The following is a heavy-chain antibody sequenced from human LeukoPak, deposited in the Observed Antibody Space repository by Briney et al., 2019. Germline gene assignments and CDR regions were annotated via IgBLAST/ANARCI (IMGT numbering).Heavy chain of an antibody. CDR2: ISGSGGST. V-gene: IGHV3-23*01. J-gene: IGHJ5*02. CDR1: GFTFSSYA. CDR3: AKMSSGWDLNWFDP. D-gene: IGHD6-19*01. Sequence: PGGSLRLSCVASGFTFSSYAMSWVRQAPGKGLEWVSAISGSGGSTYYADSVKGRFTISRDNSKNTLYLQMNSLRAEDTAVYYCAKMSSGWDLNWFDPWGQGTLVTVSS.